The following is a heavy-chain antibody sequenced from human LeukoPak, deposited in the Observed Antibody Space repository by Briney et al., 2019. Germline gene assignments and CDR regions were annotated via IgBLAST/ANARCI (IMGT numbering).Heavy chain of an antibody. J-gene: IGHJ4*02. D-gene: IGHD6-13*01. CDR3: ATNPEYSSSWYYFDY. CDR1: GHTFTSYY. CDR2: INPSGGST. Sequence: ASVKVSCKASGHTFTSYYMHWVRQAPGQGLEWMGIINPSGGSTSYAQKFQGRVTMTRDTSTSTVYMELSSLRSEDTAVYYCATNPEYSSSWYYFDYWGQGTLVTVSS. V-gene: IGHV1-46*01.